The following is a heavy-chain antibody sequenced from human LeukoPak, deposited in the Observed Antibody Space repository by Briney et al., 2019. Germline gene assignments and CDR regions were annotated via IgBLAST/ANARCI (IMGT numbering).Heavy chain of an antibody. Sequence: ASVKVSCKASGYTFTGYYMHWVRQAPGQGLEWMGWINPNSGGTKYAQRFQDRVTMTRDTSISTAYMEVSRLRYDDTAVYYCARPLRVTMIRGAAFRASSDFDPWGQGTLVTVSS. CDR3: ARPLRVTMIRGAAFRASSDFDP. CDR1: GYTFTGYY. D-gene: IGHD3-10*01. CDR2: INPNSGGT. J-gene: IGHJ5*02. V-gene: IGHV1-2*02.